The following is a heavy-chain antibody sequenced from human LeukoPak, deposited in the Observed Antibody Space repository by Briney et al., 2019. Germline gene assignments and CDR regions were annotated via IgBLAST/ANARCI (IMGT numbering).Heavy chain of an antibody. CDR1: GFTFSDYA. CDR2: ISKDGSDK. J-gene: IGHJ4*02. V-gene: IGHV3-30-3*01. CDR3: ARDYWWNYDY. D-gene: IGHD1-7*01. Sequence: GGSRNLSGEASGFTFSDYAMHWVRQAQGKGLEWVAVISKDGSDKYYPGSVRGRFTISRDNSKNTIYLQMDSLRAEDTAIYYCARDYWWNYDYWGQGTLVTVSS.